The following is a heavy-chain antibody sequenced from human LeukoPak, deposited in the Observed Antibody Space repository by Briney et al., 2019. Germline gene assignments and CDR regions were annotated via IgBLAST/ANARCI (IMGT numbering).Heavy chain of an antibody. V-gene: IGHV1-8*01. CDR2: MNPNSGNT. J-gene: IGHJ3*02. D-gene: IGHD1/OR15-1a*01. Sequence: ASVKVSCEASGYTFTSYDINWVRQATGQGLEWMGWMNPNSGNTGYAQKFQGRVTMTRNTSISTAYMELSSLRSEDTAVYYCARTPERAWKNAETFDIWGQGTMVTVSS. CDR1: GYTFTSYD. CDR3: ARTPERAWKNAETFDI.